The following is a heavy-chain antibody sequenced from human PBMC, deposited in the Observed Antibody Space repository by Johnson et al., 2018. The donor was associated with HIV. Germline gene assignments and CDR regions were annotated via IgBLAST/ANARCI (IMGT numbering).Heavy chain of an antibody. CDR1: GFRFSTYA. Sequence: QVQLVESGGGVVQPGRSLRLSCAASGFRFSTYALHWVRQTPGKGLEWVALISDDGSKIYHADSVKGRFTISRDNSKNTLYLQMNSLKVEDTAVYYCARDKGSWFDDAFDIWGQGTMVTVSS. D-gene: IGHD6-13*01. CDR2: ISDDGSKI. J-gene: IGHJ3*02. CDR3: ARDKGSWFDDAFDI. V-gene: IGHV3-30*04.